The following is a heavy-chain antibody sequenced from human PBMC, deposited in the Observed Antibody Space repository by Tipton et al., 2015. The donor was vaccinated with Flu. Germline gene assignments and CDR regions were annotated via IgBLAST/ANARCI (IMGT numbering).Heavy chain of an antibody. J-gene: IGHJ4*02. CDR1: GFTFGDYA. V-gene: IGHV3-23*01. Sequence: SLRLSCTASGFTFGDYAMSWVRQAPGKGLEWVSAISGSGGSTYYADSVKGRFTISRDNSKNTLYLQMNSLRAEDTAVYYCAKDQLVPLDYWGQGTLVTVSS. D-gene: IGHD6-6*01. CDR3: AKDQLVPLDY. CDR2: ISGSGGST.